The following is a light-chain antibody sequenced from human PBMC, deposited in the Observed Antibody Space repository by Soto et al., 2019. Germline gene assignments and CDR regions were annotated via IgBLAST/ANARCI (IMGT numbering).Light chain of an antibody. CDR3: QQYGTSPWT. CDR1: QSVSSNY. Sequence: EIVLTQSPGTLSLSPGERATLSCRASQSVSSNYLAWYQQKLGQAPRVLIYGASSRATGIPDRFSGSGSGTDFTLTISRLEPEDFAVYYCQQYGTSPWTFGQGTEVEIK. V-gene: IGKV3-20*01. CDR2: GAS. J-gene: IGKJ1*01.